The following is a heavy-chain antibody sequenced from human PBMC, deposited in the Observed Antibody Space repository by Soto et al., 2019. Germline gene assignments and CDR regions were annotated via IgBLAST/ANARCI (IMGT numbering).Heavy chain of an antibody. Sequence: GGSLRLSCVGSGFTFSSYGMHWVRQAPGKGLECVAVISDTGSSHYYAASVEGRFTISRENSKNTLSLHMDRLRVEDTAVYYCTKDRGGDCHYNRCYFGADYRGQGPPVTVSS. CDR2: ISDTGSSH. D-gene: IGHD3-3*01. CDR3: TKDRGGDCHYNRCYFGADY. J-gene: IGHJ4*02. V-gene: IGHV3-30*18. CDR1: GFTFSSYG.